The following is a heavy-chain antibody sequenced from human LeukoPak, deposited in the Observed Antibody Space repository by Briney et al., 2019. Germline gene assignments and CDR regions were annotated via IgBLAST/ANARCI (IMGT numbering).Heavy chain of an antibody. CDR1: GFTFDDYG. Sequence: GGSLRLSCAASGFTFDDYGISWVRQAPGKGLEWVSGINWNGGSTGYADSVKGRFTISRDNAKNSLYLQMNSLRAEDTALYHCARSGSQASYYYYYMDVWGKGTTVTVSS. CDR3: ARSGSQASYYYYYMDV. D-gene: IGHD3-10*01. CDR2: INWNGGST. V-gene: IGHV3-20*01. J-gene: IGHJ6*03.